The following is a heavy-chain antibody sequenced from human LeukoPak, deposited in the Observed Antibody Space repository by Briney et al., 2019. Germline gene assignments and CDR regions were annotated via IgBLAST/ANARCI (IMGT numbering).Heavy chain of an antibody. Sequence: GGSLRLSCSVSGFTFSTYVMHWVRQAPGKGLEYVSAISSNGDNTYYADSVKGRFTISRDNSKNTLYLQMSSVKAYDTAVYYCVTGTGYWGQGTLVTVSS. CDR2: ISSNGDNT. J-gene: IGHJ4*02. V-gene: IGHV3-64D*06. CDR1: GFTFSTYV. CDR3: VTGTGY.